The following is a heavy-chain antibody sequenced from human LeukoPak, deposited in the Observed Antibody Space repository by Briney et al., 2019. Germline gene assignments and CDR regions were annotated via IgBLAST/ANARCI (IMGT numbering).Heavy chain of an antibody. CDR3: ARVTAGYNLYYYYGMDV. J-gene: IGHJ6*02. Sequence: SETLSLTCTVSGCSFSSYYWSWIRQPPGKGLEWIGYIYYSGSTNYNPSLKSRVTISVDTSKNQFSLKLSPVTAADTAVYYCARVTAGYNLYYYYGMDVWGQGTTVTVSS. CDR1: GCSFSSYY. CDR2: IYYSGST. D-gene: IGHD5-24*01. V-gene: IGHV4-59*01.